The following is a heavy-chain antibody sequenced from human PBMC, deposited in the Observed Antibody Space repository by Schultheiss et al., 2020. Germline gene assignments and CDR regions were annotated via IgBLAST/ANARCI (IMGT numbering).Heavy chain of an antibody. Sequence: GGSLRLSCKGSGYSFTSYWIGWVRQMPGKGLEWMGIIYPDDSDTRYSPSFQGQVTISADKSISTAYLQWASLKASDTAMYYCARHFGGQVRDYFDYWGQGTLVTVSS. V-gene: IGHV5-51*01. CDR3: ARHFGGQVRDYFDY. CDR1: GYSFTSYW. D-gene: IGHD3-16*01. CDR2: IYPDDSDT. J-gene: IGHJ4*02.